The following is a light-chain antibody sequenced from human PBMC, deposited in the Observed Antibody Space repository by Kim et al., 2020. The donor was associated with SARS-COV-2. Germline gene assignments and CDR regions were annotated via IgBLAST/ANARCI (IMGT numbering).Light chain of an antibody. CDR2: QNI. V-gene: IGLV3-1*01. CDR1: NLENKY. CDR3: QAWDSRNYV. Sequence: SVSPGETASITCSGDNLENKYVCWYQQKPGQSPVLVMYQNIKRPSGIPERFSGSNSGNTATLTISGTQGLDEADYYCQAWDSRNYVFGTGTKVTVL. J-gene: IGLJ1*01.